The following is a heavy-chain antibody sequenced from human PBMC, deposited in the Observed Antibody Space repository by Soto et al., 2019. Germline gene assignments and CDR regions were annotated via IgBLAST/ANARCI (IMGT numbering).Heavy chain of an antibody. J-gene: IGHJ4*02. D-gene: IGHD6-13*01. CDR2: ISSNSGTM. CDR1: GFTFSSYS. Sequence: GGSLRLSCAASGFTFSSYSMNWVRQAPGKGLEWVSYISSNSGTMYYADSVKGRFTISRDNAKNSLYLQMNSLRAEDTAVYYCARDRGSSWIYYFDYWGQGTLVTVSS. CDR3: ARDRGSSWIYYFDY. V-gene: IGHV3-48*01.